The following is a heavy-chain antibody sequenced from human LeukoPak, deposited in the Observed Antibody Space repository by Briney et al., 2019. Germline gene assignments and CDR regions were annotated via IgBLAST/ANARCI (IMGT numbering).Heavy chain of an antibody. D-gene: IGHD6-19*01. Sequence: GASVKVSCKASGYTFTGYYMHWVRQAPGQGLEWMGWINPNSGGTNYAQKFQGRVTMTRDTSIRTAYMELSRLRSDDTAVYYCARDRGEQWLYLVPRGYYFDYWGQGTLVTVSS. CDR1: GYTFTGYY. CDR2: INPNSGGT. CDR3: ARDRGEQWLYLVPRGYYFDY. V-gene: IGHV1-2*02. J-gene: IGHJ4*02.